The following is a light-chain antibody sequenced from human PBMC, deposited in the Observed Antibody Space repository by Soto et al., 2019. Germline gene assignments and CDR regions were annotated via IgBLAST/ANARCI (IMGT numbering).Light chain of an antibody. J-gene: IGKJ1*01. CDR1: QTISSW. CDR3: QHYNSYSEA. V-gene: IGKV1-5*03. CDR2: KAS. Sequence: DIQMTQSPSTLSGSVGDRVTITCRASQTISSWLAWYQQKPGKAPKLLIYKASTLKSGVPSRFSGSGSGKEFTLTISSLQPDDFATYYCQHYNSYSEAFGQGPKV.